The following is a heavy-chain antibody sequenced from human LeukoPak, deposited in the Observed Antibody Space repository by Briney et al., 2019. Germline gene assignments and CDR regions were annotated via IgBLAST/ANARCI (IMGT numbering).Heavy chain of an antibody. CDR2: MHTSGST. V-gene: IGHV4-61*02. CDR3: ARGASSSYAIAYYYYYMDV. CDR1: SGSISGGSYY. J-gene: IGHJ6*03. D-gene: IGHD6-6*01. Sequence: PSETLSLTCTVSSGSISGGSYYWSWIRQPAGNGLEWIGLMHTSGSTNYNPSLKSRVTISVDTSKNQFSLKLSSVTAADTAVSYCARGASSSYAIAYYYYYMDVWGKGTTVTVSS.